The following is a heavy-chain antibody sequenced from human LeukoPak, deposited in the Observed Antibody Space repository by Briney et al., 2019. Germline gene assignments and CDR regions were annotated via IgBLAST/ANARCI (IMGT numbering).Heavy chain of an antibody. J-gene: IGHJ4*02. Sequence: SETLSLTCAVSGGSISSGGYSWSWIRQPPGKGLEWIGYIDHSGSTYYNPTPKSRVTISVDRSKNQFSLKLSSVTAADTAVYYCARNSAPQRGYFDYWGQGTLVTVSS. V-gene: IGHV4-30-2*01. CDR1: GGSISSGGYS. CDR2: IDHSGST. CDR3: ARNSAPQRGYFDY. D-gene: IGHD3-10*01.